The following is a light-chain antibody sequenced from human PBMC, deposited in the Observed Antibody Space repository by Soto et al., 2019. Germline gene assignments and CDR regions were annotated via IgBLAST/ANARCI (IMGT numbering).Light chain of an antibody. CDR1: GGDIGAYNY. CDR3: SSFTTTYFYV. V-gene: IGLV2-14*01. Sequence: QSALTQPASVSGSLGQSITLSCTGSGGDIGAYNYVSWYQQHPGKAPKLIVYGVTHRPSGVSSRFSASTSAYTASLTISALQAEDEADYYCSSFTTTYFYVFGHGTKLTVL. J-gene: IGLJ1*01. CDR2: GVT.